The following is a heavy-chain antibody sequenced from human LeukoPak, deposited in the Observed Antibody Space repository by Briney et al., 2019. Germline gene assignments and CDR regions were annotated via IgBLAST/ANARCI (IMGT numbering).Heavy chain of an antibody. CDR2: IYYSGTT. Sequence: SETLSLTCTVSGGSIGRYYWSWIRQPPGKGLEWIGYIYYSGTTNYNPSLKSRVTISLDTSKNQFSLKVRSVTAADMAVCYCAREGSGSYFDYWGQGTLVTVSS. V-gene: IGHV4-59*01. CDR3: AREGSGSYFDY. J-gene: IGHJ4*02. CDR1: GGSIGRYY. D-gene: IGHD6-25*01.